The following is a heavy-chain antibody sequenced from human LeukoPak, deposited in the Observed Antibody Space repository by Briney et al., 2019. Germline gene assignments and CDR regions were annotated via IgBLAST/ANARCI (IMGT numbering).Heavy chain of an antibody. D-gene: IGHD2-2*01. J-gene: IGHJ4*02. CDR1: GGTFSSYA. Sequence: GSSVKVSCKASGGTFSSYAISWVRQAPGQGLEWMGGIIPIFGTANYAQKFQGRVTITADESTSTADMGLSGLRTEDTAVYYCARAPSPVVVVPAAISYTLYYWGQGTLVTVSS. CDR2: IIPIFGTA. V-gene: IGHV1-69*01. CDR3: ARAPSPVVVVPAAISYTLYY.